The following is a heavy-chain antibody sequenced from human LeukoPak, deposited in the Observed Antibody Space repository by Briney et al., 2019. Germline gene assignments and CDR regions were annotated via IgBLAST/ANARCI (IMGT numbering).Heavy chain of an antibody. CDR1: GFTFSSYS. CDR2: ISSSSSYI. J-gene: IGHJ4*02. D-gene: IGHD3-9*01. Sequence: GGSLRLSCAASGFTFSSYSMNWVRQAPGKGLEWVSSISSSSSYIYYADSVKGRFTISRDNAKNSLYLQMNSLRAEDTAVYYCASLGDYDILTGYLIDYWGQGTLVTVSS. V-gene: IGHV3-21*01. CDR3: ASLGDYDILTGYLIDY.